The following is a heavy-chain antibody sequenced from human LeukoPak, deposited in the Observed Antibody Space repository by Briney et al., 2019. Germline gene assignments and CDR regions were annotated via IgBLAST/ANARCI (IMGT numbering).Heavy chain of an antibody. CDR1: GGSFSGYY. CDR3: ARGRTLGDYDIYYSGMDV. D-gene: IGHD4-17*01. J-gene: IGHJ6*02. Sequence: SETLSLTCAVYGGSFSGYYWSWIRQPPGKGLEWIGEINHSGSTNYNPSLKSRVTISVDTSKNQFSLKLSSVTAADTAVYYCARGRTLGDYDIYYSGMDVWGQGTTVTVSS. CDR2: INHSGST. V-gene: IGHV4-34*01.